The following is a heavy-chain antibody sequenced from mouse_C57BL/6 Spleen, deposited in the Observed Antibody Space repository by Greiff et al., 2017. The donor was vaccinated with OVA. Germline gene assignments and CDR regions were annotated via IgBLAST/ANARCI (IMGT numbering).Heavy chain of an antibody. J-gene: IGHJ2*01. CDR2: IYPGSGST. CDR1: GYTFTSYW. V-gene: IGHV1-55*01. Sequence: QVQLQQPGAELVKPGASVKMSCKASGYTFTSYWITWVKQRPGQGLEWIGDIYPGSGSTNYNEKFKSKATLTVDTSSSTAYMQLSSLTSEDSAVYYCARFTTGVWYFDYWGQGTTLTVSS. D-gene: IGHD1-1*01. CDR3: ARFTTGVWYFDY.